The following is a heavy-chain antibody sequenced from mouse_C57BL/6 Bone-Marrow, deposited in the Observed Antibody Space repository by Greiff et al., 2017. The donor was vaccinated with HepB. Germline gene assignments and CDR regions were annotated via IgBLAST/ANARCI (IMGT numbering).Heavy chain of an antibody. Sequence: QVQLKQPGAELVKPGASVKMSCKASGYTFTSYWITWVKQRPGQGLEWIGDIYPGSGSTNYNEKFKSKATLTVDTSSSTAYMQLSSLTSEDSAVYYCARDHYYGNSYWYFDVWGTGTTVTVSS. CDR3: ARDHYYGNSYWYFDV. CDR1: GYTFTSYW. D-gene: IGHD1-1*01. V-gene: IGHV1-55*01. J-gene: IGHJ1*03. CDR2: IYPGSGST.